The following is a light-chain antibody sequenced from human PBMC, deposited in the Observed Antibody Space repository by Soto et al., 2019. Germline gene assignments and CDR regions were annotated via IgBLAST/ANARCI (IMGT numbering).Light chain of an antibody. J-gene: IGKJ4*01. Sequence: EIVLTQSPATLSFSPGERATLSCRASQSISSYLVWYQQKRGQAPRLLIYEASNRATGIPARFSGSGSGTDFTLTISSLEPEDFAVYYCQQRSNWPLTFDGGTKVEIK. CDR1: QSISSY. CDR2: EAS. CDR3: QQRSNWPLT. V-gene: IGKV3-11*01.